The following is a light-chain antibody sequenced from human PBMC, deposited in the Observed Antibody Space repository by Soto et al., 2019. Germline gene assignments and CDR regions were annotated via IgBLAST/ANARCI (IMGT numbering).Light chain of an antibody. CDR2: AAS. V-gene: IGKV1-39*01. J-gene: IGKJ1*01. CDR3: QQVDSYPRT. Sequence: DIQMTQSPSSLSASVGDRVTITCRASQSISSYLNWYQQKPGKAPKLLIYAASSLQSGVPSRFSGSGSGTDFTLTISSLHPEDVATYYCQQVDSYPRTFGQGTKVEIK. CDR1: QSISSY.